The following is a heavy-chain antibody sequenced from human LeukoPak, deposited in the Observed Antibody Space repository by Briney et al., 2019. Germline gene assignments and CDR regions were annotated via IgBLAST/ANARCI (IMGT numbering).Heavy chain of an antibody. D-gene: IGHD5-24*01. CDR1: GGTFSSYA. J-gene: IGHJ4*02. CDR3: ASGGPEMATIGGDYFDY. Sequence: SVKVSCKASGGTFSSYAISWVRQAPGQGLEWMGRIIPIFGIADYAQKFQGRVTMTADKSTSTAYMELSSLRSEDTAVYYCASGGPEMATIGGDYFDYWGQGTLVTVSS. V-gene: IGHV1-69*04. CDR2: IIPIFGIA.